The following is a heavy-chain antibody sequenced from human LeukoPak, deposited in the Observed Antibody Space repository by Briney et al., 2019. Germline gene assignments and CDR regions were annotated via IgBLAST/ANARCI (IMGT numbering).Heavy chain of an antibody. V-gene: IGHV3-7*01. CDR2: MNIDGSEK. CDR1: GFTFSSYW. Sequence: GGSLRLSCAASGFTFSSYWMGWVRQAPGKRLEWVANMNIDGSEKYYADSVKGRFTISRDNARNSVYLQMNSLRAEDTAVYYCTRGLGEHGGVSDRWGQGTLVIVS. J-gene: IGHJ5*02. CDR3: TRGLGEHGGVSDR. D-gene: IGHD3-16*01.